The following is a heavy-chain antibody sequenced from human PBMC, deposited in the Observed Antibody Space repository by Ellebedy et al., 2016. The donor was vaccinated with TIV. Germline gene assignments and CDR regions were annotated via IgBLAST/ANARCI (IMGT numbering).Heavy chain of an antibody. V-gene: IGHV1-69*06. D-gene: IGHD3-22*01. CDR2: IIPLYGTT. CDR3: ARDLDYYDSDVNSFLYGMDV. CDR1: GGTFTSYG. J-gene: IGHJ6*02. Sequence: SVKVSCXASGGTFTSYGISWVRQAPGQGLEWMGGIIPLYGTTNYAERFQDRLTITANKSTSTVYMELRSLRVEDTAVFYCARDLDYYDSDVNSFLYGMDVWGQGTTVTVSS.